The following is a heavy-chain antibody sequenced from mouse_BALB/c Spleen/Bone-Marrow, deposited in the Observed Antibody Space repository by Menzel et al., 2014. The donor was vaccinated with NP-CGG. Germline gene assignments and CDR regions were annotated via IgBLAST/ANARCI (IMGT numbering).Heavy chain of an antibody. V-gene: IGHV5-9-3*01. CDR3: ARHGITRLLDY. CDR1: GFTFSSYA. D-gene: IGHD2-4*01. CDR2: ISSGGSYT. J-gene: IGHJ2*01. Sequence: EVQGVESGGGLVKPGGSLKLSCAASGFTFSSYAMSWVRQTPEKRLEWVATISSGGSYTYYPDSVKGRFTISRDNAKNTLYLQMSSLRSEDTAMYYCARHGITRLLDYWGHGTTLTVSS.